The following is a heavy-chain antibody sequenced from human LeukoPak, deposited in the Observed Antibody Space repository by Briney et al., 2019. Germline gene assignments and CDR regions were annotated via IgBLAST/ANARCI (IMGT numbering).Heavy chain of an antibody. CDR2: IYTSGST. Sequence: DPSETLSLTCTVSGGSISSYYWSWIRQPAGKGLEWIGRIYTSGSTNYNPSLKSRVTMSVDTSKNQFSLKLSSVTAADTAIYYCARDAKYYYGSRTYFFFEYWGQGTLLTVSS. D-gene: IGHD3-10*01. CDR1: GGSISSYY. V-gene: IGHV4-4*07. CDR3: ARDAKYYYGSRTYFFFEY. J-gene: IGHJ4*02.